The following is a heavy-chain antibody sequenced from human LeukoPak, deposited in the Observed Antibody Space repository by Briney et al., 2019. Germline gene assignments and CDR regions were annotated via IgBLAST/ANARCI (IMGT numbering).Heavy chain of an antibody. CDR2: ISDSGGST. J-gene: IGHJ3*02. Sequence: PGGSLRLSCAASGFTFSLYAMGWVRQAPGKGLEWVSSISDSGGSTHYADAVKGRFTISRDNSKKTLYLQMNSLRAEETAVYYCARDLGSFYNVKAFDIWGQGTLVTVSS. CDR3: ARDLGSFYNVKAFDI. D-gene: IGHD3-10*01. V-gene: IGHV3-23*01. CDR1: GFTFSLYA.